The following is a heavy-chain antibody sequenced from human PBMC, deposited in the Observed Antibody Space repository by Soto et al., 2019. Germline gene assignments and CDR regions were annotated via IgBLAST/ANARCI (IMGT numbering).Heavy chain of an antibody. CDR1: GGSFRGYY. J-gene: IGHJ6*02. CDR3: ARVGRRIAARSYYYYGMDF. CDR2: SNHSGCT. Sequence: PSETLSLTCAVYGGSFRGYYWSWISKTQGKGQEWIGESNHSGCTNYDPSLKSRVTRSVDTSKNPCSRKLSSVTAADTAVYHCARVGRRIAARSYYYYGMDFWGQGTTVTVSS. D-gene: IGHD6-6*01. V-gene: IGHV4-34*01.